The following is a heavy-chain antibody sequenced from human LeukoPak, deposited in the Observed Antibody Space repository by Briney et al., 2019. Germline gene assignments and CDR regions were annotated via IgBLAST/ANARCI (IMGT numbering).Heavy chain of an antibody. CDR2: ITGSGTTT. Sequence: TGGSLRLSCVASGFTFSNYAMSWVRQAPGKGLGCVSSITGSGTTTYYADSVKGRFTISTHNSKNTLYLQMNSLRAEDTAVYYCVKGRYCSASSCYNWGGFDYWGQGTLVTVSS. D-gene: IGHD2-15*01. J-gene: IGHJ4*02. V-gene: IGHV3-23*01. CDR1: GFTFSNYA. CDR3: VKGRYCSASSCYNWGGFDY.